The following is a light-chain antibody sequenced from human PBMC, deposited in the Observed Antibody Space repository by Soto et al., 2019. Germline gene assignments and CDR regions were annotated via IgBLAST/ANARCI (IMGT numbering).Light chain of an antibody. J-gene: IGLJ1*01. CDR1: SSTIGNSY. CDR2: DND. Sequence: QSVLTQPPSVSAAPGQMVTISCSGSSSTIGNSYVSWYQQLPGAAPKLLIYDNDKRPSGIPDRFPGSKSGTSATLAITGLQTGDEADYYCGTWDTSLNGPYVFGTGTKVTVL. V-gene: IGLV1-51*01. CDR3: GTWDTSLNGPYV.